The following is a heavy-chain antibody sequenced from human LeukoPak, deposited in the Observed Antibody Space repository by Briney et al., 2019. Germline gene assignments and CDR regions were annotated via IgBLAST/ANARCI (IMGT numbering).Heavy chain of an antibody. V-gene: IGHV4-39*01. J-gene: IGHJ6*03. CDR3: ARGGYYYYYYMDV. CDR1: GITFTSSS. CDR2: IYYSGST. D-gene: IGHD3-16*01. Sequence: GSLRLSCAASGITFTSSSMTWVRQAPGKGLEWIGSIYYSGSTYYNPSLKSRVTISVDTSKNQFSLKLSSVTAADTAVYYCARGGYYYYYYMDVWGKGTTVTVSS.